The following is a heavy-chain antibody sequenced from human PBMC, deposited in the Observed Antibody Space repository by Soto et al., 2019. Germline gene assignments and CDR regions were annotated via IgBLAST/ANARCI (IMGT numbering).Heavy chain of an antibody. CDR2: ISGSGGGT. CDR3: AKEGNWNSGMDV. D-gene: IGHD1-20*01. J-gene: IGHJ6*02. V-gene: IGHV3-23*01. CDR1: GFTFSSYA. Sequence: GGSLRLSCAASGFTFSSYAMSWVRQAPGKGLEWVSAISGSGGGTYYTDSVKGRFTISRDNSKNTLYLQMNSLRAEDTAVYYCAKEGNWNSGMDVWGQGTTVTVSS.